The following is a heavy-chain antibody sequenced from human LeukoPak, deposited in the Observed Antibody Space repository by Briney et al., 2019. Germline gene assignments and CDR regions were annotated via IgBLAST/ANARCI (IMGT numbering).Heavy chain of an antibody. CDR2: IYSGGST. D-gene: IGHD5-18*01. CDR3: ARESAMVTDY. V-gene: IGHV3-66*01. Sequence: PGGSLRLSCAASGFTVSSNYMSWVRQAPGRGLEWVSVIYSGGSTYYADSVKGRFTISRDNSKNTLYLQMNSLRAEDTAVYYCARESAMVTDYWGQGTLVTVSS. CDR1: GFTVSSNY. J-gene: IGHJ4*02.